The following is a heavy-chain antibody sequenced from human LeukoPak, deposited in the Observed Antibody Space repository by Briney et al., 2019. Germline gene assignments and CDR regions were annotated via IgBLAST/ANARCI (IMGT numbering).Heavy chain of an antibody. D-gene: IGHD5-24*01. CDR3: ASHNMATYGMDV. V-gene: IGHV4-30-2*01. Sequence: ASQTLSLTCAVSGGSISSGGYSRSWIRQPPAKGLEWIGYLYHSGSTYYNPSLKSRVTISVDRSKNQFSLKLSSVTAADTAVYYCASHNMATYGMDVWGQGTTVTVSS. CDR1: GGSISSGGYS. J-gene: IGHJ6*02. CDR2: LYHSGST.